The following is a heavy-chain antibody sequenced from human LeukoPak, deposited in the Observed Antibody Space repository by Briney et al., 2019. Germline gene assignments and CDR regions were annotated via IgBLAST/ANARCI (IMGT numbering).Heavy chain of an antibody. CDR3: ARERKYDFWSGYWGEDYYYGMDV. CDR2: ISAYNGNT. V-gene: IGHV1-18*01. CDR1: GYTFTSYG. J-gene: IGHJ6*02. D-gene: IGHD3-3*01. Sequence: APVKVSCKASGYTFTSYGISWVRQAPGQGLEWMGWISAYNGNTNYAQKLQGRVTMTTDTSTSTAYMELRSLRSDDTAVYYCARERKYDFWSGYWGEDYYYGMDVWGQGTTVTVSS.